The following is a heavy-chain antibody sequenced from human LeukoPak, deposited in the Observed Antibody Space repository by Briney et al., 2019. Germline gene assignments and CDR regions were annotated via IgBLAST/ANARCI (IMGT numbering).Heavy chain of an antibody. CDR3: ARVFFLDSGWYDY. CDR2: ISAYNGNT. Sequence: ASVKVSCKASGFAFNKYGFSWVRQAPGQGPEWLGWISAYNGNTNYAQKLQGRVTMTTDTSTSTAYMELRSLRSDDTAVYYCARVFFLDSGWYDYWGQGTLVTVSS. CDR1: GFAFNKYG. D-gene: IGHD6-13*01. V-gene: IGHV1-18*01. J-gene: IGHJ4*02.